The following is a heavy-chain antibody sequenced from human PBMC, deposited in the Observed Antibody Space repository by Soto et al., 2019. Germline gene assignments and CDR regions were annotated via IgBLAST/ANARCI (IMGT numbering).Heavy chain of an antibody. CDR3: ARGPPAEWSQNYYGMDV. J-gene: IGHJ6*02. Sequence: QVQLVQSGAEVKKPGSSVKVSCKASGGTFSSYAISWVRQAPGQGLEWMGGIIPIFGTANYAQKFQGRVTITADESTSTAYMELSSLRSEDTAVYYCARGPPAEWSQNYYGMDVWGQGTMVTVSS. CDR2: IIPIFGTA. CDR1: GGTFSSYA. V-gene: IGHV1-69*01. D-gene: IGHD3-3*01.